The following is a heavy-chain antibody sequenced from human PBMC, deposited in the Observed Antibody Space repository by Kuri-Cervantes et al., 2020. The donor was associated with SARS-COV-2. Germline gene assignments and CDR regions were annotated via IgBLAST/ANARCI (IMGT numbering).Heavy chain of an antibody. CDR3: ARDSYCSSTSCYGVPYYYYYGMDV. CDR2: IIPIFGTA. CDR1: GGTFSSYA. D-gene: IGHD2-2*01. J-gene: IGHJ6*02. V-gene: IGHV1-69*06. Sequence: SVKVSCKASGGTFSSYAISWVRQAPGQGLEWMGGIIPIFGTANYAQKFQGRVTITADKSTSTAYMELSSLRSEDTAVYYCARDSYCSSTSCYGVPYYYYYGMDVWGQGTTVTVSS.